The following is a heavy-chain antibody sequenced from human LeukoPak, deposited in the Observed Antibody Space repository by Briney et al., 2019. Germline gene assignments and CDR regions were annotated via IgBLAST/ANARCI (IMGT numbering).Heavy chain of an antibody. CDR3: ASGLRFLEWLSPPHDAFDI. V-gene: IGHV3-7*01. CDR1: GFTFSSYW. D-gene: IGHD3-3*01. CDR2: IKQDGGEK. J-gene: IGHJ3*02. Sequence: PGGSLRLSCAASGFTFSSYWMSWVRQAPGKGLEWVANIKQDGGEKYYVDSVKGRFTISRDNAKNSLYLQMNSLRAEDTAVYYCASGLRFLEWLSPPHDAFDIWGKGTMVTVSS.